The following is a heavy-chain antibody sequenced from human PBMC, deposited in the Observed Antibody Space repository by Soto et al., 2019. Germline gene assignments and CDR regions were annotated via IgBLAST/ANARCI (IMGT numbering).Heavy chain of an antibody. D-gene: IGHD4-4*01. V-gene: IGHV1-3*01. CDR1: GYSFSTFA. Sequence: ASVKVSCKASGYSFSTFAIHWVRQAPGQRLEWMGWINAGNGDTKYSVKFQGRVTITGRTSASTAYMDLSSLRSEDTAVYYCATQGRTTTEFDFWGQGTLVTVPQ. J-gene: IGHJ4*02. CDR3: ATQGRTTTEFDF. CDR2: INAGNGDT.